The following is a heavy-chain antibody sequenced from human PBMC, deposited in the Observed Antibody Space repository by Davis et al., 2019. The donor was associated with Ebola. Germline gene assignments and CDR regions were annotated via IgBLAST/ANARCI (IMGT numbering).Heavy chain of an antibody. Sequence: MPGGSLRLSCTVSGGSISSYYWSWIRQPPGKGLEWIGYIYYSGSTNYNPSLKSRVTISVDTSKNQFSLKLSSVTAADTAVYYCARGGYLQFDYWGQGTLVTVSS. CDR3: ARGGYLQFDY. CDR1: GGSISSYY. CDR2: IYYSGST. V-gene: IGHV4-59*12. J-gene: IGHJ4*02. D-gene: IGHD1-1*01.